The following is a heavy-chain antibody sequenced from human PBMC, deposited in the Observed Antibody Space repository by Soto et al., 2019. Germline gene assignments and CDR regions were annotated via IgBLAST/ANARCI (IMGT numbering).Heavy chain of an antibody. D-gene: IGHD2-8*01. CDR1: GGSISSYY. Sequence: PSETLSLTCTVSGGSISSYYWSWIRQPPGKGLEWIGYIYYSGSTNYNPSLKSRVTISVDTSKNQFSLKLSSVTAADTAVYYCARTEFCTNGVCFRRYYFDSWGQGTLVTSPQ. CDR3: ARTEFCTNGVCFRRYYFDS. J-gene: IGHJ4*02. CDR2: IYYSGST. V-gene: IGHV4-59*01.